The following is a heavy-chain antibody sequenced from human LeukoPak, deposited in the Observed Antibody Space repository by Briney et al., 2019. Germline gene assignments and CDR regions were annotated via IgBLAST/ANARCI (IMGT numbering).Heavy chain of an antibody. Sequence: PGGSLRLSCAASGFTFSSYAMHWVRQAPGKGLEWVAVISYDGSNKYYADSVKGRFTISRDNSKNTLYLQMNSLRAEDTALYYCAKSSGDSYFDYWGQGILVTVSS. D-gene: IGHD3-10*01. V-gene: IGHV3-30-3*02. CDR2: ISYDGSNK. CDR3: AKSSGDSYFDY. J-gene: IGHJ4*02. CDR1: GFTFSSYA.